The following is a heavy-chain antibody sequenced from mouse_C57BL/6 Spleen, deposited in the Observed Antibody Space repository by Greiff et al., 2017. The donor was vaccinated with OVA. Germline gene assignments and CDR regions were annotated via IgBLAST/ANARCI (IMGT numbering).Heavy chain of an antibody. D-gene: IGHD2-5*01. J-gene: IGHJ4*01. CDR2: IDPSDSYT. CDR1: GYTFTSYW. CDR3: ARSYSNPLVDY. Sequence: VQLQQPGAELVRPGTSVKLSCKASGYTFTSYWMHWVKQRPGQGLEWIGVIDPSDSYTNYNQKFKGKATLTVDTSSSTAYMQLSSLTSEDSAVYYCARSYSNPLVDYWGQGTSVTVSS. V-gene: IGHV1-59*01.